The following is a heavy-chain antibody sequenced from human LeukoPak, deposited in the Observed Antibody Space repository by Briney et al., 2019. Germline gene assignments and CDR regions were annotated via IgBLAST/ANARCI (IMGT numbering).Heavy chain of an antibody. CDR1: GGSISRGGYH. J-gene: IGHJ4*02. D-gene: IGHD2-21*01. V-gene: IGHV4-61*02. Sequence: SETLSLTCTVSGGSISRGGYHWSWIRQPAGKGLEWIGRFYTSGTPNYNPSLKSRVTILVDTSRDQFSLKLSSVTAADTAVYYCARGSIPDYWGQGILVTVSS. CDR3: ARGSIPDY. CDR2: FYTSGTP.